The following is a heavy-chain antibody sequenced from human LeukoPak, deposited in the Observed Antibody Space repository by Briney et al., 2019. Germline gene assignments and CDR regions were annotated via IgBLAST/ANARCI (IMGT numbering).Heavy chain of an antibody. V-gene: IGHV3-33*06. CDR2: IWYDESKT. CDR3: VKDLVPAASSRWFDS. Sequence: GGSLRLSCAASGFSFSDYLMDWVRQSPGKGLDWVAAIWYDESKTYYADSVKGRFTISRDSSENTLYLQMTSLRAEDAAIYYCVKDLVPAASSRWFDSWGQGTLVTVSS. J-gene: IGHJ5*01. D-gene: IGHD2-2*01. CDR1: GFSFSDYL.